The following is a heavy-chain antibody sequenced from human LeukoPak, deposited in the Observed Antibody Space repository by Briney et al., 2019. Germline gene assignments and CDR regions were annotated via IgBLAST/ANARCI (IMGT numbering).Heavy chain of an antibody. CDR1: GFTFSGSW. Sequence: GGSLRLSCAASGFTFSGSWMHWVRQTPGKGLLWVSRINSDGSSTNYADFVKGRFTISRDNAKNTLYLQMNSLRDEDTAVYYCARPGSRFGQFDSWGQGTLVTVSS. D-gene: IGHD3-16*01. CDR3: ARPGSRFGQFDS. J-gene: IGHJ4*02. V-gene: IGHV3-74*01. CDR2: INSDGSST.